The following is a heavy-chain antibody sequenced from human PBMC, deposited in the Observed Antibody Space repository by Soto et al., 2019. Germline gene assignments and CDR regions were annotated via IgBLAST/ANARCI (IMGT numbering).Heavy chain of an antibody. CDR3: AREITGATGDY. V-gene: IGHV1-18*01. D-gene: IGHD1-26*01. CDR1: GYTFINSH. Sequence: QVQLVQSGPEVKEPGASVRVSCKASGYTFINSHIFWVRQAPGQGLEWMGWISTSNGDRNYAKNFQGRVTMTTDTSTTTAYVALSSLRYDVKAISYWAREITGATGDYWGRGTLVTVSS. J-gene: IGHJ4*02. CDR2: ISTSNGDR.